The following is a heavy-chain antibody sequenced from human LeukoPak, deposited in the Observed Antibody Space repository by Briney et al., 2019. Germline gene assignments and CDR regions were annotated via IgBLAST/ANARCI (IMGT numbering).Heavy chain of an antibody. D-gene: IGHD3-22*01. Sequence: GGSLRLSCAASGFTFSSYGMNWVRQAPGKGLEWVSSISSSSSYIYYADSVKGRFTISRDNAKNSLYLQMNSLRAEDTAVYYCARDRRVVVRRGAAFDIWGQGTMVTVSS. V-gene: IGHV3-21*01. CDR1: GFTFSSYG. J-gene: IGHJ3*02. CDR3: ARDRRVVVRRGAAFDI. CDR2: ISSSSSYI.